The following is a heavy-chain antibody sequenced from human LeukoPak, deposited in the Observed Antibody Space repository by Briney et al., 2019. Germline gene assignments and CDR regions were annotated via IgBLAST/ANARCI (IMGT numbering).Heavy chain of an antibody. Sequence: GSLRLACAVSGFTVTSEYMSWVRRAPGKGLEWVGEVYHTGSTNYSPSLKSRATISVDKSKNNFSLRLNTVTAADTAIYYCARFRYYIGSGTNQTPGFYFDYWGQGALVTGSS. V-gene: IGHV4-4*02. CDR1: GFTVTSEY. CDR3: ARFRYYIGSGTNQTPGFYFDY. D-gene: IGHD3-10*01. J-gene: IGHJ4*02. CDR2: VYHTGST.